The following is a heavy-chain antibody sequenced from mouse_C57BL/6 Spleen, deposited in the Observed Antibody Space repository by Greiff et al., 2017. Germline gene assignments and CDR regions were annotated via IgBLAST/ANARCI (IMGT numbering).Heavy chain of an antibody. J-gene: IGHJ2*01. CDR1: GYAFTNYL. D-gene: IGHD2-3*01. Sequence: LEESGAELVRPGTSVKVSCKASGYAFTNYLIEWVKQRPGQGLEWIGVINPGSGGTNYNEKFKGKATLTADKSSSTAYMQLSSLTSEDSAVYFCARGVYDGFDYWGQGTTLTVSS. CDR2: INPGSGGT. V-gene: IGHV1-54*01. CDR3: ARGVYDGFDY.